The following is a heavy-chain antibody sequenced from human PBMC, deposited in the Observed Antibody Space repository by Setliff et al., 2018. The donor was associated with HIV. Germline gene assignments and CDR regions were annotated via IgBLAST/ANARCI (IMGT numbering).Heavy chain of an antibody. Sequence: PGESLKISCQTSGYTFAIYWIGGVRRRPGKGLEWMAILYPDHSDTRYSPSFQGQVTIPADKSTGTAYLQWSSLKASDTAMYFCARAPNSPAYSNIFYANHWGQGTLVTVS. CDR1: GYTFAIYW. D-gene: IGHD3-9*01. J-gene: IGHJ5*02. V-gene: IGHV5-51*01. CDR3: ARAPNSPAYSNIFYANH. CDR2: LYPDHSDT.